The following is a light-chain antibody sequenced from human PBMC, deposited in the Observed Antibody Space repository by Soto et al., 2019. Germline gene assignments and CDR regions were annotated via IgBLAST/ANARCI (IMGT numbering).Light chain of an antibody. CDR1: QTLRRTY. Sequence: EIVLTQSPGTLSLSPGARAPLSCRASQTLRRTYIAWYQQNPGQAPRVLIYGASKRATGIPDRFSGSGSGTDFSLTISRLEPEDFAVYYCHQYDNAPQTYGQGTKVDIK. J-gene: IGKJ2*01. V-gene: IGKV3-20*01. CDR2: GAS. CDR3: HQYDNAPQT.